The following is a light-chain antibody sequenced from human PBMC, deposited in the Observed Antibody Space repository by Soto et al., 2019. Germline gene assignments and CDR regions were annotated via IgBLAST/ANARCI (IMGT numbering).Light chain of an antibody. Sequence: EIVLTQSPGTLSLSPGERATLSCRASQSVSSSYLAWYQQKPGQAPRLLIYGASSRATGIPDRFSGSGSGTDFTLTISRLELEDFAVYYCQQYSSSPGLTFGGGTKVEIK. V-gene: IGKV3-20*01. CDR3: QQYSSSPGLT. CDR2: GAS. CDR1: QSVSSSY. J-gene: IGKJ4*01.